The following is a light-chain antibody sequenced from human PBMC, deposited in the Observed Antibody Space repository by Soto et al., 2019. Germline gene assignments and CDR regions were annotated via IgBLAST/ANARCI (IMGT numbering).Light chain of an antibody. CDR2: DAS. CDR3: QHYNSYSEA. V-gene: IGKV1-5*01. CDR1: QSISSW. Sequence: DIHMTQSPSTLSASVGDRVTITSRASQSISSWLAWYQQKPGKAPKLLIYDASSLESGVPSRFSGSGSGTEFTLTISSLQPDDFATYYCQHYNSYSEAFGQGTKVDIK. J-gene: IGKJ1*01.